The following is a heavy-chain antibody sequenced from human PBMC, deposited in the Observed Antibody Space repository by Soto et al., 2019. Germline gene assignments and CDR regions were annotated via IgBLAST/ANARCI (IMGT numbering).Heavy chain of an antibody. V-gene: IGHV3-30-3*01. CDR2: ISFDGSNK. CDR1: GFSFSSYA. J-gene: IGHJ6*02. D-gene: IGHD2-21*01. Sequence: QVQLVESGGGVVQPGRSLRLSCAASGFSFSSYAMHWVRQAPGKGLEWVAVISFDGSNKYYADSVKGRFTISRDNSKNTLYLQMNSLRAEDTAVYYCARRKGWGGNWDYYYYGMDVWGQGTTVTVSS. CDR3: ARRKGWGGNWDYYYYGMDV.